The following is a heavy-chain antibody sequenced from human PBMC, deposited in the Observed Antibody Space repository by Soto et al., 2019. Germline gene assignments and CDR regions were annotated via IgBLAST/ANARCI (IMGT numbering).Heavy chain of an antibody. D-gene: IGHD3-3*01. CDR3: ATSIYDFWSGSPRSTWFDP. CDR1: GFTFSSDA. CDR2: ISGSGGST. J-gene: IGHJ5*02. V-gene: IGHV3-23*01. Sequence: PGGSLRLSCAASGFTFSSDAMSWVRQAPGKGLEWVSAISGSGGSTYYADSVKGRFTISRDNSKNTLYLQMNSLRAEDTAVYYCATSIYDFWSGSPRSTWFDPWGQGTRVTVSS.